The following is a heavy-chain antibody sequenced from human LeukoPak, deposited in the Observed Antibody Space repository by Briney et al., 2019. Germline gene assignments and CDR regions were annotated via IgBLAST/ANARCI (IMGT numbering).Heavy chain of an antibody. CDR2: ISSSGSTI. CDR1: GFTFSDYY. V-gene: IGHV3-11*01. CDR3: AGKGVSSNWFDP. Sequence: PGGSLRLSCAASGFTFSDYYMSWIRQAPGKGLEWVSYISSSGSTIYYAGSVKGRFTISRDNAKNSLYLQMNSLRAEDTAVYYCAGKGVSSNWFDPWGQGTLVTVSS. D-gene: IGHD2-8*01. J-gene: IGHJ5*02.